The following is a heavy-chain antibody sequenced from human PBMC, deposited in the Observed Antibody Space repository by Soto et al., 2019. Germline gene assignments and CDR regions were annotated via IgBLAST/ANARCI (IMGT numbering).Heavy chain of an antibody. CDR1: GYSFTSYW. CDR2: IYPGDSDT. V-gene: IGHV5-51*01. D-gene: IGHD6-19*01. CDR3: ARQPPSSGWYKGDY. Sequence: GASLKISCKGSGYSFTSYWIGWVRQMPGEGLELGGIIYPGDSDTSYSPSFQGQVTISADTSISTAYLQWSSLKASDTAMYYCARQPPSSGWYKGDYWGQGTLVTVSS. J-gene: IGHJ4*02.